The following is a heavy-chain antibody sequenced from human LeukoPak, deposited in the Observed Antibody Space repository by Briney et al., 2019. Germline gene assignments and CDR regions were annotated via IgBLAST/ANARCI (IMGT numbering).Heavy chain of an antibody. Sequence: SETLSLTCTVSGGSISNYFWTWIRQPAGKGLEWIGRIYSSGTTNYNPSLKSRVTMSVDTSKNQFSLKMASVTAADTAVYFCARDGLAASGGWFDPWGQGTLVSVSS. CDR3: ARDGLAASGGWFDP. J-gene: IGHJ5*02. CDR2: IYSSGTT. V-gene: IGHV4-4*07. D-gene: IGHD6-13*01. CDR1: GGSISNYF.